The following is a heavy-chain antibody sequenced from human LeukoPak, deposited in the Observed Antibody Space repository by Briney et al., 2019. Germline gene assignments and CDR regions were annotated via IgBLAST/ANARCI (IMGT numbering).Heavy chain of an antibody. CDR3: SRVSSVYDPPTLKSDYTDL. CDR2: INSDGSST. D-gene: IGHD5/OR15-5a*01. Sequence: GGSLRLSCAASGFTFSSYWMHWVRQAPGKGLVWVSRINSDGSSTSYADSVKGRFTISRDNAKNTLYLQMNSLRAEDTAVYYCSRVSSVYDPPTLKSDYTDLWGKGTTVTVSS. J-gene: IGHJ6*03. CDR1: GFTFSSYW. V-gene: IGHV3-74*01.